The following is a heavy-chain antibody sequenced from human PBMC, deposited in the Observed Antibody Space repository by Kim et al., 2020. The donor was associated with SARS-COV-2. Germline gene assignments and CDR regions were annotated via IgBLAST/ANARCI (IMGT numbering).Heavy chain of an antibody. Sequence: ASVKVSCKASGYTFTSYGISWVRQAPGQGLEWMGWISAYNGNTNYAQKLQGRVTMTTDTSTSTAYMELRSLRSDDTAVYYCARAPLRYFDWLHTWFDPWGQGTLVTVSS. CDR1: GYTFTSYG. J-gene: IGHJ5*02. V-gene: IGHV1-18*04. CDR3: ARAPLRYFDWLHTWFDP. D-gene: IGHD3-9*01. CDR2: ISAYNGNT.